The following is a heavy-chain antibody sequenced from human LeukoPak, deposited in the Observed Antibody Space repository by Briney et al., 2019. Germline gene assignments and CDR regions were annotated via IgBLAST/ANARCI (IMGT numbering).Heavy chain of an antibody. CDR2: INPSGGST. V-gene: IGHV1-46*01. D-gene: IGHD3-16*01. J-gene: IGHJ4*02. CDR1: GYTFTSYY. CDR3: ARDRVEYDSPFDY. Sequence: ASVKVSCKASGYTFTSYYMHWVRQAPGQGLEWMGIINPSGGSTSHPQKFQDRVTQIRKPFTNTVYMELSSLRSEDTAVYYGARDRVEYDSPFDYCGQGTLVTVSS.